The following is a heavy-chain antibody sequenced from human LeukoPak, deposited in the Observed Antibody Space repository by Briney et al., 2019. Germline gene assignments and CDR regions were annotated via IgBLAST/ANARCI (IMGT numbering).Heavy chain of an antibody. D-gene: IGHD2/OR15-2a*01. Sequence: GASVKVSCKASGYSFTNYGISWVRQAPGQGLEWMGWISRHNGDTNYAQRFQGRVTMTTDTSTTTAYVELRSLRFDDTAVYYCARDLVAIVPEPGGFDYWGQGTLVTVSS. J-gene: IGHJ4*02. CDR2: ISRHNGDT. CDR3: ARDLVAIVPEPGGFDY. CDR1: GYSFTNYG. V-gene: IGHV1-18*01.